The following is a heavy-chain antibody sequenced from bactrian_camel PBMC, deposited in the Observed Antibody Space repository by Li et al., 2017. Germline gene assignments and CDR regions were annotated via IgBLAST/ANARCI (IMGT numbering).Heavy chain of an antibody. CDR3: ANSDSNIIVGGHFNY. Sequence: HVQLVESGGALVQPGGSLTLSCAASGFTFSRYVMSWVRQAPGKGLEWVTNINSDGTNRLYADNVKGRFTISRDNAKNTLYLQLNSLKTEDTALYYCANSDSNIIVGGHFNYWGQGTQVTVS. V-gene: IGHV3-2*01. CDR2: INSDGTNR. D-gene: IGHD1*01. CDR1: GFTFSRYV. J-gene: IGHJ4*01.